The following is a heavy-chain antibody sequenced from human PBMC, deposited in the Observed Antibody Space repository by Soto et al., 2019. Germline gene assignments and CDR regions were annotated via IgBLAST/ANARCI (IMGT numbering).Heavy chain of an antibody. CDR1: GYSFTSYW. V-gene: IGHV5-51*01. D-gene: IGHD2-8*01. CDR3: ARRRGRCSDGVCYSWWFDP. Sequence: RGESLKISCKGSGYSFTSYWIGWVRQMPGKGLEWMGIIDPSDSYTRYSPSFQGQVTISADRSISTAYLQWSSLKASDTGIYYCARRRGRCSDGVCYSWWFDPWGQGTRVTVSS. CDR2: IDPSDSYT. J-gene: IGHJ5*02.